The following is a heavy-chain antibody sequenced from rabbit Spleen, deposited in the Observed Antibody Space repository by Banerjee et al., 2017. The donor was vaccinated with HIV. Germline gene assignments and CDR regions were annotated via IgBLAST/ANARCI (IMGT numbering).Heavy chain of an antibody. V-gene: IGHV1S47*01. Sequence: QEQLMESGGGLVQPGGSLKLSCKASGFDFSRTGVSWVRQAPGKGLEWIGYIDLLFGTTYYANWVNGRFTISSHNAQNTLYLQVHSLTAADTATYFCVRGASGSGYYSLWGQGTLVTVS. CDR1: GFDFSRTG. CDR3: VRGASGSGYYSL. J-gene: IGHJ3*01. CDR2: IDLLFGTT. D-gene: IGHD1-1*01.